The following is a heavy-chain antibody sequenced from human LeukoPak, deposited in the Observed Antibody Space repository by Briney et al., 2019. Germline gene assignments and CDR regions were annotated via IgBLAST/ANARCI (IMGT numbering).Heavy chain of an antibody. CDR3: ARASSDLGELFP. J-gene: IGHJ5*02. D-gene: IGHD3-10*01. CDR2: INPSSGST. V-gene: IGHV1-46*01. Sequence: GASVKVSCKASGYTFTDYYMHWVRQAPGQGLEWMGIINPSSGSTSYTQKFQGRVTMTRDTSTSTVYMDLSSLRSEDTAVYYCARASSDLGELFPWGQGTLVTVSS. CDR1: GYTFTDYY.